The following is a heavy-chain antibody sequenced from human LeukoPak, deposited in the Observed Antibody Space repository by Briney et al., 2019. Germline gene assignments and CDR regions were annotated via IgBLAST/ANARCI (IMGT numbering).Heavy chain of an antibody. J-gene: IGHJ4*02. Sequence: ASVKVSRKASGYTFTSYGISWVRQAPGQGLEWMGWISAYNGNTNYAQKLQGRVTMTTDTSTSTAYMELRSLRSDDTAVYYCARDCSGGSCYDGVDHWGQGTLVTVSS. V-gene: IGHV1-18*01. CDR1: GYTFTSYG. D-gene: IGHD2-15*01. CDR2: ISAYNGNT. CDR3: ARDCSGGSCYDGVDH.